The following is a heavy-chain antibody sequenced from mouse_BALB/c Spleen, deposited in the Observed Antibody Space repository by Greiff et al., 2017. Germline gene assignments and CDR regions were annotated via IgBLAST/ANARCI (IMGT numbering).Heavy chain of an antibody. CDR3: GRSDDDHCFDD. J-gene: IGHJ3*01. V-gene: IGHV1-37*01. Sequence: VQLQQSGPELVQPSASLKISCNASGYSFTGYVMNWVKQSHGKSLEWIGLINPYNGDTFYNQKFKGKATLTVDNSSSTAHMVLLSLTSEDAAVYYCGRSDDDHCFDDWGQGTTVTVSA. CDR2: INPYNGDT. CDR1: GYSFTGYV.